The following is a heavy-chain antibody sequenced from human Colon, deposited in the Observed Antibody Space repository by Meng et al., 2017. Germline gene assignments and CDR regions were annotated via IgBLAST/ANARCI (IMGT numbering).Heavy chain of an antibody. CDR3: ASSDYYRSDY. CDR2: TSHSGST. J-gene: IGHJ4*02. Sequence: QVQLQESGPGLVKPSETLSLTCAGSGGPSSRSDWWSWVRQPPGKGLEWIGETSHSGSTNYSPSLKSRVTIPLDKSKNQLSLKLNSVTAADTAVYYCASSDYYRSDYWGQGTLVTVSS. CDR1: GGPSSRSDW. D-gene: IGHD3-22*01. V-gene: IGHV4-4*02.